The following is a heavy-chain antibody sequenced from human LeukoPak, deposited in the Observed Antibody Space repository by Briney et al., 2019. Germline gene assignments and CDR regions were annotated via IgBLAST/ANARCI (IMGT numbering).Heavy chain of an antibody. V-gene: IGHV3-48*02. J-gene: IGHJ4*02. Sequence: GGSLRLSCAASGFTFSTYSMNWVRQAPGKGLEWISYISSSSSTIYYADSVKDRFTISRDNAKNSLYLQMNSLRDEDTAVYYCARLLYYYGSGDDWGQGTLVTVSS. D-gene: IGHD3-10*01. CDR1: GFTFSTYS. CDR2: ISSSSSTI. CDR3: ARLLYYYGSGDD.